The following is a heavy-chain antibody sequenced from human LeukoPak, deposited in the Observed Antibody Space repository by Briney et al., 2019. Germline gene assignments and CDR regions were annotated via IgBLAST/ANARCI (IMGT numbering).Heavy chain of an antibody. D-gene: IGHD1-1*01. V-gene: IGHV3-21*01. CDR2: ISSSSSYI. Sequence: GGSLRLSCAASGFTFSSYSMNWVRQAPGKGLEWVSSISSSSSYIYYADSVKGRFTISRDNAKNPLYLQMNSLRAEDTAVYYCARDVWNDVGGFDYWGQGTLVTVSS. J-gene: IGHJ4*02. CDR3: ARDVWNDVGGFDY. CDR1: GFTFSSYS.